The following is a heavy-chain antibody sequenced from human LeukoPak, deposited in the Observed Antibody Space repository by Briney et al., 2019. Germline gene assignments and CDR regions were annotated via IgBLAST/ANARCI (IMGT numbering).Heavy chain of an antibody. CDR3: ARDAMIVVVTLFDY. Sequence: LVKVSCKASGGTFSSYAISWVRQAPGQGLEWMGRIIPILGIANYAQKFQGRVTITADKSTSTAYMELSSLRSEDTAVYYCARDAMIVVVTLFDYWGQGTLVTVSS. CDR2: IIPILGIA. J-gene: IGHJ4*02. V-gene: IGHV1-69*04. D-gene: IGHD3-22*01. CDR1: GGTFSSYA.